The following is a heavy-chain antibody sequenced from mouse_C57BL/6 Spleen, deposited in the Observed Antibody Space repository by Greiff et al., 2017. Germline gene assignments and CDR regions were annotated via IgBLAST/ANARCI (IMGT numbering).Heavy chain of an antibody. CDR3: ARGGGLNYFDY. D-gene: IGHD2-4*01. V-gene: IGHV5-16*01. Sequence: EVKLVESEGGLVQPGSSMKLSCTASGFTFSDYYMAWVRQVPEKGLEWVANINYDGSSTYYLDSLKSRFIISRDNAKNILYLQMSSLKSEDTATYYCARGGGLNYFDYWGQGTTLTVSS. CDR1: GFTFSDYY. CDR2: INYDGSST. J-gene: IGHJ2*01.